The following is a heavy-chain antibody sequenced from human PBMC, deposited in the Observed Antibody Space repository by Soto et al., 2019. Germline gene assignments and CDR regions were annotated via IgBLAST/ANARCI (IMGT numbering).Heavy chain of an antibody. CDR3: VTEGLPMFRVITPYFHN. J-gene: IGHJ4*02. CDR1: GASITSGAYS. D-gene: IGHD3-3*01. CDR2: IYHTGTT. Sequence: QVQMQESGPGLVKPSQTLSLTCTVSGASITSGAYSWHWIRQPPGKVLEWIGYIYHTGTTYSNTCLQSRVTISVDTDMNQFSLKPRTVTAAKTALYYCVTEGLPMFRVITPYFHNWGQGTLVTVSS. V-gene: IGHV4-30-4*01.